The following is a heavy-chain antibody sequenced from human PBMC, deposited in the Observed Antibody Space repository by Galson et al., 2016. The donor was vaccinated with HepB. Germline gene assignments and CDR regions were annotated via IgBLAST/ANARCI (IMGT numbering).Heavy chain of an antibody. V-gene: IGHV3-21*01. CDR3: ARDRGNIVGPVAISDF. Sequence: SLRLSCAASGFTFSDYRMIWVRQAPGKGLEWVSSIGSSPSHIYYADSVKGRFTISRDNAEKSLYLQMNTLRAEDTAIYYCARDRGNIVGPVAISDFWGRGTQVTVSS. J-gene: IGHJ4*02. D-gene: IGHD2-2*01. CDR1: GFTFSDYR. CDR2: IGSSPSHI.